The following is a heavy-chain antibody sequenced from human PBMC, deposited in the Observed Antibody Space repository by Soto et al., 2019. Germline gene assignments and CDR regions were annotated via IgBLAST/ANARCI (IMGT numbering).Heavy chain of an antibody. J-gene: IGHJ4*02. V-gene: IGHV4-34*01. Sequence: QVQLQQWGAGLLKPSETLSLTCAVYGGSFSGYYWSWIRQPPGKGLEWIGEINHSGSTNYNPSLKSRVTISVDTSNNQFSLKLSSVTAADTAVYYCARGGKLRFLEWLLPFAYWGQGTLVTVSS. CDR1: GGSFSGYY. CDR2: INHSGST. D-gene: IGHD3-3*01. CDR3: ARGGKLRFLEWLLPFAY.